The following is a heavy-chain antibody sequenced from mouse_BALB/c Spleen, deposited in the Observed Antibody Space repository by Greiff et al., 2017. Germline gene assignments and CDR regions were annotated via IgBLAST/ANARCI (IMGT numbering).Heavy chain of an antibody. D-gene: IGHD1-1*01. Sequence: VQGVESGPGLVAPSQSLSITCTVSGFSLTGYGVNWVRQPPGKGLEWLGMIWGDGSTDYNSALKSRLSISKDNSKSQVFLKMNSLQTDDTARYYCARSGSRRYFDVWGAGTTVTVSS. CDR2: IWGDGST. CDR3: ARSGSRRYFDV. J-gene: IGHJ1*01. V-gene: IGHV2-6-7*01. CDR1: GFSLTGYG.